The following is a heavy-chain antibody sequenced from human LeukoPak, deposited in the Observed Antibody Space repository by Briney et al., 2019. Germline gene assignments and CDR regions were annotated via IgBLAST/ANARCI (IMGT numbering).Heavy chain of an antibody. D-gene: IGHD3-10*01. CDR2: ISAYNGNT. CDR3: ARDTYGSGSYSDEGNPYFDY. V-gene: IGHV1-18*04. CDR1: GYTFTGYY. Sequence: GASVKVSCKASGYTFTGYYMHWVRQAPGQGLEWMGWISAYNGNTNYAQKLQGRVTMTTDTSTSTAYMELRSLRSDDTAVYYCARDTYGSGSYSDEGNPYFDYWGQGTLVTVSS. J-gene: IGHJ4*02.